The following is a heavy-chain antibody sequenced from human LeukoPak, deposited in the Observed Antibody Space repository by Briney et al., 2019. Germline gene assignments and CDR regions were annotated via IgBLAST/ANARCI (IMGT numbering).Heavy chain of an antibody. CDR2: IYSGGST. CDR3: AREGKRSGDDY. V-gene: IGHV3-53*01. J-gene: IGHJ4*02. D-gene: IGHD3-3*01. CDR1: GGSFSGYY. Sequence: ETLSLTCAVYGGSFSGYYWSWIRQPPGKGLEWVSVIYSGGSTYYADSVKGRFTISRDNSKNTLYLQMNSLRAEDTAVYYCAREGKRSGDDYWGQGTLVTVSS.